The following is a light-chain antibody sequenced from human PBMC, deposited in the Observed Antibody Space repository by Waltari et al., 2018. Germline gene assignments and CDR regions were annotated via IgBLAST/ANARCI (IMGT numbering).Light chain of an antibody. CDR3: LQHKAVPLT. V-gene: IGKV2-40*01. CDR2: GGS. CDR1: QSLLHTDGFTY. Sequence: EIVMTQTPLSLPVTPGEPASISCKSSQSLLHTDGFTYLDWYLQKPGQSPQLLIYGGSNRAVGVPVRFSGSGSGTDFTLKISKVEAEDVGVYYCLQHKAVPLTFGGGTKVEIK. J-gene: IGKJ4*01.